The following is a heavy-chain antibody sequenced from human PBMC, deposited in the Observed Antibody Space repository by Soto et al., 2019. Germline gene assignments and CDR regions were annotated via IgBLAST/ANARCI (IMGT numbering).Heavy chain of an antibody. J-gene: IGHJ4*02. V-gene: IGHV2-5*02. Sequence: QITLKESGPTLVKPTQTPTLTCTFSGFSLNNSQVGVGWIRQPPGKALEWLTVIYWDDDKRYSSSLKNSLTITKDTSKNQVVLTMTNVDPVDTATYYCTHFRGGGNSPLGDYWGQGILVTVSS. CDR3: THFRGGGNSPLGDY. D-gene: IGHD2-21*02. CDR1: GFSLNNSQVG. CDR2: IYWDDDK.